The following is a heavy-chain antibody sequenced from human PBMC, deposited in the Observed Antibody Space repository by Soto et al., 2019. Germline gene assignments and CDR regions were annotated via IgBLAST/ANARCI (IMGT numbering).Heavy chain of an antibody. CDR3: ARVTRGDYWRTFSLRSMDV. D-gene: IGHD4-17*01. V-gene: IGHV4-34*01. CDR2: IHDSGIT. Sequence: SETLSLTCSVYCGSFSGYYWSWIRQPPGKGLEWIGEIHDSGITNYNPSLKSRVTMSVDTSKNQLSLKLNSVTAADTAVYYCARVTRGDYWRTFSLRSMDVWGQGTTVTVSS. J-gene: IGHJ6*02. CDR1: CGSFSGYY.